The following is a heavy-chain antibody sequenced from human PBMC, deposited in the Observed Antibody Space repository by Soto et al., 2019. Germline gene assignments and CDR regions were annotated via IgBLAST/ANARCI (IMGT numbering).Heavy chain of an antibody. Sequence: SETLSLTCAVYGGSFSGYYWSWIRQPPGKGLEWIGEINHSGSTNYNPSLKSRVTISVDTSKNQFSLKLSSVTAADTAVYYCATRGWYCSSTSCSNWFDPWGQGTLVTVSS. CDR1: GGSFSGYY. CDR3: ATRGWYCSSTSCSNWFDP. D-gene: IGHD2-2*01. CDR2: INHSGST. J-gene: IGHJ5*02. V-gene: IGHV4-34*01.